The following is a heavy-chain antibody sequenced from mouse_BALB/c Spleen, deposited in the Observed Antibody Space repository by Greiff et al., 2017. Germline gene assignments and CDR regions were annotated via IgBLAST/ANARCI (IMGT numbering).Heavy chain of an antibody. CDR2: INPSTGYT. Sequence: VQLQESGAELAKPGASVKMSCKASGYTFTSYWMHWVKQRPGQGLEWIGYINPSTGYTEYNQKFKDKATLTADKSSSTAYMQLSSLTSEDSAVYYCARRNNYAMDYWGQGTSVTVSS. CDR3: ARRNNYAMDY. J-gene: IGHJ4*01. CDR1: GYTFTSYW. D-gene: IGHD5-2*01. V-gene: IGHV1-7*01.